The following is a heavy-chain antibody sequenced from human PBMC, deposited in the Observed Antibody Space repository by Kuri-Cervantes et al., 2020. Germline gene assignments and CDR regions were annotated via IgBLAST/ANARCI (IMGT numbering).Heavy chain of an antibody. CDR1: GFTVSSNY. Sequence: GESLKISCAASGFTVSSNYMSWVRQAPGKGLEWVAVISYDGSNKYYADSVKGRFTISRDNSKNTLYLQMNSLRAEDTAVYYCAKGPYNWNDDGMDVWGQGTTVTVSS. CDR2: ISYDGSNK. D-gene: IGHD1-20*01. CDR3: AKGPYNWNDDGMDV. V-gene: IGHV3-30*18. J-gene: IGHJ6*02.